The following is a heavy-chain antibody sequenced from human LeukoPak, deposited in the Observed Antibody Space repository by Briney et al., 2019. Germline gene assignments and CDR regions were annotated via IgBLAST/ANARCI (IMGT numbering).Heavy chain of an antibody. CDR1: GGSISSYY. Sequence: SETLSLTCTVSGGSISSYYWSWIRQPAGKGLEWIGRIYTSGSTNYNPSLKSRVTMSVDTSKNQFSLKLSSVTAADTAVYYCARDRKNYYDSSGYYDYWGQGTLVTVSS. CDR2: IYTSGST. D-gene: IGHD3-22*01. V-gene: IGHV4-4*07. CDR3: ARDRKNYYDSSGYYDY. J-gene: IGHJ4*02.